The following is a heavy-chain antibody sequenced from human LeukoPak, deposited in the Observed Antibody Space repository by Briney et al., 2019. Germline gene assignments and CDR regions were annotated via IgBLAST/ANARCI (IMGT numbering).Heavy chain of an antibody. V-gene: IGHV1-69*13. Sequence: GASVKVSCKASGGTFSSYAISWVRQAPGQGLEWMGGIIPIFGTANYAQKFQGRVTITADESTSTAYMELSRLRSDDTAVYYCARDKGRDGYTAFDYWGQGTLVTVSS. CDR1: GGTFSSYA. D-gene: IGHD5-24*01. J-gene: IGHJ4*02. CDR3: ARDKGRDGYTAFDY. CDR2: IIPIFGTA.